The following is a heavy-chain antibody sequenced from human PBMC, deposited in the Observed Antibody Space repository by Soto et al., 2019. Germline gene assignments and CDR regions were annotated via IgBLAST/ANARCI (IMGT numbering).Heavy chain of an antibody. D-gene: IGHD2-2*01. Sequence: ESGGGVVQPGRSLRLSCEASGFTFSHFGMHWVRQAPGRGLEWVANIWYDGVNRYYADSVRGRFTVSRDNSKNTLYLEMNSLRAEDTAVYFCVREDCSSHLCQSSEDFYYGMDVWGQGTTVTVSS. CDR2: IWYDGVNR. J-gene: IGHJ6*02. CDR1: GFTFSHFG. V-gene: IGHV3-33*01. CDR3: VREDCSSHLCQSSEDFYYGMDV.